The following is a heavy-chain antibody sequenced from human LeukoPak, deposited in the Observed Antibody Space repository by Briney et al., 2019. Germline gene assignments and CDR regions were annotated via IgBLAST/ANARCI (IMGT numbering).Heavy chain of an antibody. D-gene: IGHD3-3*01. V-gene: IGHV3-7*01. J-gene: IGHJ5*02. Sequence: GGSLRLSCAASGFTFSSYWMSRVRQAPGKGLEWVANIKQDGSEKYYVDSVKGRFTISRDNAKNSLYLQMNSLRAEDTAVYYCARDRITIFGVVIPNNWFDPWGQGTLVTVSS. CDR2: IKQDGSEK. CDR1: GFTFSSYW. CDR3: ARDRITIFGVVIPNNWFDP.